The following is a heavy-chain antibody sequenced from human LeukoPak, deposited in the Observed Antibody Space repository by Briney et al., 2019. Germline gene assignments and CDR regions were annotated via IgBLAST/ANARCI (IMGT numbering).Heavy chain of an antibody. Sequence: GEALQISCKVSGCCFTSYCIGWVRQLPGKGLVGMGIIYPGDSGPTYSPSFQGQVTISVDKSLNTAYLQWSSLQASDTAMYYCGMSGDRVPLQDDVFDVWGQGTMVTVST. V-gene: IGHV5-51*01. CDR2: IYPGDSGP. J-gene: IGHJ3*01. CDR3: GMSGDRVPLQDDVFDV. CDR1: GCCFTSYC. D-gene: IGHD1-26*01.